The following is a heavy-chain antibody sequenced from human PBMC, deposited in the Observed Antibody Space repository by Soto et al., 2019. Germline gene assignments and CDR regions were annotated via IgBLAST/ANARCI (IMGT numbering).Heavy chain of an antibody. CDR3: AKMPWSY. CDR1: GFTFSSYG. V-gene: IGHV3-30*18. D-gene: IGHD2-2*01. Sequence: QTGGSLRLSCAASGFTFSSYGMHWVRQAPGKGLEWVAVISYDGSNKYYADSVKGRFTISRDNSKNTLYLQMNSLRAEDTAVYYCAKMPWSYWGQGTLVTVSS. CDR2: ISYDGSNK. J-gene: IGHJ4*02.